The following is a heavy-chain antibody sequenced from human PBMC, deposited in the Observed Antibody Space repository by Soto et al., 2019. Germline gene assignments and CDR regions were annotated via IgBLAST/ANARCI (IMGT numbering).Heavy chain of an antibody. Sequence: SETLSLTCTVSGGSISSSSYYWGWIRQPPGKGLEWIGSIYYSGSTYYNPSLKSRVTISVDTSKNQFSLKLSSVTAADTAVYYCARGGKGVRGHYGMEVWGQGTTVTVSS. CDR3: ARGGKGVRGHYGMEV. V-gene: IGHV4-39*01. D-gene: IGHD3-10*01. CDR1: GGSISSSSYY. J-gene: IGHJ6*02. CDR2: IYYSGST.